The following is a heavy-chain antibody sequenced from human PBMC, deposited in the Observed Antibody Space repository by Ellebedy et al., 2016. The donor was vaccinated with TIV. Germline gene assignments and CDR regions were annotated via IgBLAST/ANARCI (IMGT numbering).Heavy chain of an antibody. Sequence: GGSLRLSCAASRFNFRSYWMTWVRQPPGKGLEWVANIDQDGSDTYYVDSVRGRFTIARDNAKNSLYLQMNSLRGEDTAVYYCATDGSYGDYRSPTHAFVMWGRGTLVTVSS. CDR1: RFNFRSYW. CDR3: ATDGSYGDYRSPTHAFVM. V-gene: IGHV3-7*01. J-gene: IGHJ3*02. D-gene: IGHD3-16*01. CDR2: IDQDGSDT.